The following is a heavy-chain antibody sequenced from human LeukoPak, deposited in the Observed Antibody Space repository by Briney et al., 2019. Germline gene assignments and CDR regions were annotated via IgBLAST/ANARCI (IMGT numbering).Heavy chain of an antibody. V-gene: IGHV4-39*01. CDR1: GGSISSSRYY. Sequence: PSATLSLTCTASGGSISSSRYYWGWIRQPPGKGLEWIGRIYYIGSTHSQPSPNSLFTISVDTTKHQFSLKLSSVTAADTAVYYCARTLDYYFDYWGQGTLVTVSS. J-gene: IGHJ4*02. CDR3: ARTLDYYFDY. CDR2: IYYIGST.